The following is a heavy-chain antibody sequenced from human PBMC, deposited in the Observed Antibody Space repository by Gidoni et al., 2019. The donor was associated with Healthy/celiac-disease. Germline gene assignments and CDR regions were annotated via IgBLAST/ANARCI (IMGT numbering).Heavy chain of an antibody. Sequence: QVQLQQWGAGLLKPSETLSLTCAVYGGSFSGYYWSWIRPPPGKGLDGIGEINHSGSTNYNPSLKSRVTISVDTSKNQFSLKLSSVTAADTAVYYCARARITMIVVVQRAFDIWGQGTMVTVSS. J-gene: IGHJ3*02. V-gene: IGHV4-34*01. CDR2: INHSGST. CDR3: ARARITMIVVVQRAFDI. CDR1: GGSFSGYY. D-gene: IGHD3-22*01.